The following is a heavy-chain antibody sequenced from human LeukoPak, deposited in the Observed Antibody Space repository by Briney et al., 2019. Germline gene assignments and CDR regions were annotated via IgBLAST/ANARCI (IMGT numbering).Heavy chain of an antibody. CDR2: ISYDGTDD. CDR3: ARGNDFWSGYAPQANYYYYYGMDV. V-gene: IGHV3-30*04. CDR1: GFTFIGYA. Sequence: GGSLRLSCGASGFTFIGYAMHWVRQAPSTGREWVAVISYDGTDDYYADTVKGRFTNSRDNSKNTLYLQMNSLRAEDTALYYCARGNDFWSGYAPQANYYYYYGMDVWGQGTTVTVSS. D-gene: IGHD3-3*01. J-gene: IGHJ6*02.